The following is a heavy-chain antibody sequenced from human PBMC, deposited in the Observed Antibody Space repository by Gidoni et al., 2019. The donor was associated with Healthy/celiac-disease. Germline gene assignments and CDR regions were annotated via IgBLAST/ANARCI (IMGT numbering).Heavy chain of an antibody. D-gene: IGHD5-12*01. J-gene: IGHJ4*02. CDR1: GGSISSYY. Sequence: QVQLQESGPGLVKPSETLSLTCTASGGSISSYYWSWIRQPPGKGLEWIGYIYYSGSTNYNPSLKSRVTISVDTSKNQFSLKLSSVTAADTAVYYCARDSIVATFDYWGQGTLVTVSS. CDR3: ARDSIVATFDY. CDR2: IYYSGST. V-gene: IGHV4-59*01.